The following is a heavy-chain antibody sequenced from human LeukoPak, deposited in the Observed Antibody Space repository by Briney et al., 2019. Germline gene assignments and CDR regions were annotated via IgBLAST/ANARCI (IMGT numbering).Heavy chain of an antibody. V-gene: IGHV1-2*02. CDR3: ARSPDILTGEKFDY. CDR1: GYTFTGYY. D-gene: IGHD3-9*01. CDR2: INPNSGGT. J-gene: IGHJ4*02. Sequence: VKVSCKASGYTFTGYYMHWVRQAPGQGLEWMGWINPNSGGTNYAQKFQGRVTMTRDTSISTAYMELSRLRSDDTAVYYCARSPDILTGEKFDYCGQGTLVTVSS.